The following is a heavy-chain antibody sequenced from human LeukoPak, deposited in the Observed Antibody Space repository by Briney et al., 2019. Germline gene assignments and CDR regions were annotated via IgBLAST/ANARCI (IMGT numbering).Heavy chain of an antibody. D-gene: IGHD3-9*01. CDR2: ISADNGNT. CDR1: GYTFTNYG. Sequence: GASVKVSCKASGYTFTNYGISCVRQAPGQGLEWMGWISADNGNTYYTQNFQGRVSMTTDTSTSTAYMEVRSLRSDDTAVFYCARVDILTGYYFFDSWGQGTLVTVSS. V-gene: IGHV1-18*01. CDR3: ARVDILTGYYFFDS. J-gene: IGHJ4*02.